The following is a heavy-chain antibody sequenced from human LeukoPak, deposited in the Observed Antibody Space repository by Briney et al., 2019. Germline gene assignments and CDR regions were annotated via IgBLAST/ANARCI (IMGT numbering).Heavy chain of an antibody. D-gene: IGHD6-6*01. CDR1: GGSISSGSYY. J-gene: IGHJ6*03. Sequence: PSETLSLTCTVSGGSISSGSYYWSWIRQPAGKGLEWIGRIYTSGSTNYNPSLKSRVTMSVDTSKNQFSLKLSFVTAADTAVYYCARSDAGQLVSYYYYMDVWGKGTTVTVSS. CDR3: ARSDAGQLVSYYYYMDV. V-gene: IGHV4-61*02. CDR2: IYTSGST.